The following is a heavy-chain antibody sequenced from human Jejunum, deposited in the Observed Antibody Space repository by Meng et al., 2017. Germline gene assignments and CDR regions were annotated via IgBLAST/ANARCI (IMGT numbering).Heavy chain of an antibody. Sequence: GESLKISCVASGFTFSSHWRSWVRLTPGKGLEWLADIKQDGSAKYYVDSVKGRFTISRDNAQGSLYLQMNNLGAEDAALYYCARDQGVTKTNNWYFDLWGRGTLVTVSS. J-gene: IGHJ2*01. CDR1: GFTFSSHW. V-gene: IGHV3-7*01. CDR3: ARDQGVTKTNNWYFDL. D-gene: IGHD2-8*01. CDR2: IKQDGSAK.